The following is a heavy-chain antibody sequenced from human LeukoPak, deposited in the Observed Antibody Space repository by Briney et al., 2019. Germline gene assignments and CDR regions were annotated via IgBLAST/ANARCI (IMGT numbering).Heavy chain of an antibody. CDR1: GGSISSSSYY. Sequence: SETLSLTCTVSGGSISSSSYYWSWIRQPPGNGLEWIGYIYHSGSTYYNPSLKSRVTISVDRSKNQFSLKLSSVTAADTAVYYCARDSGDIVVVPAARNVGYFQHWGQGTLVTVSS. CDR2: IYHSGST. D-gene: IGHD2-2*01. V-gene: IGHV4-30-2*01. CDR3: ARDSGDIVVVPAARNVGYFQH. J-gene: IGHJ1*01.